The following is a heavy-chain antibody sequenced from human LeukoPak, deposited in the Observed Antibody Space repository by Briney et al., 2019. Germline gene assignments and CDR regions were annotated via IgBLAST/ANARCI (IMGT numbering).Heavy chain of an antibody. D-gene: IGHD5-24*01. Sequence: GGSLRLSCAASGFTVSDNYMSWVRQAPGKGLEWVSVIYSAGNTYYADAVKGRFTISRDNAKNTLYLQMNSLKAEDTAVYYCAREIVDDSKMDVWGKGTTVTVSS. CDR3: AREIVDDSKMDV. CDR2: IYSAGNT. J-gene: IGHJ6*04. V-gene: IGHV3-53*01. CDR1: GFTVSDNY.